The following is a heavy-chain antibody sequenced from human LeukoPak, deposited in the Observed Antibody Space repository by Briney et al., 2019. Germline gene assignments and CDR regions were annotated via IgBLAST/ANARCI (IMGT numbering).Heavy chain of an antibody. D-gene: IGHD3-22*01. CDR2: INPNSGGT. J-gene: IGHJ2*01. CDR3: ARVHTYYYDSSGYYAYTIYWYFDL. Sequence: ASVKVSCKASGYTFTGYYMHWVRQAPGQGLEWMGWINPNSGGTDYAQKFQGRVTMTRDTSISTAYMELSRLRSDDTAVYYCARVHTYYYDSSGYYAYTIYWYFDLWGRGTLVTVPS. V-gene: IGHV1-2*02. CDR1: GYTFTGYY.